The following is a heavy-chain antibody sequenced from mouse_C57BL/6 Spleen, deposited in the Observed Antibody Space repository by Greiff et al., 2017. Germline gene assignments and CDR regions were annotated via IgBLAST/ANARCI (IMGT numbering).Heavy chain of an antibody. Sequence: QVQLQQPGAELVRPGSSVKLSCKASGYTFTSYWMDWVKQRPGQGLDWIGNIYPSDSETHYNQKFKDKATLTVDKSSSTAYMQLSSLTSEDSAVYYCARLDRGAMDYWGQGTSVTVSS. V-gene: IGHV1-61*01. D-gene: IGHD2-14*01. J-gene: IGHJ4*01. CDR3: ARLDRGAMDY. CDR2: IYPSDSET. CDR1: GYTFTSYW.